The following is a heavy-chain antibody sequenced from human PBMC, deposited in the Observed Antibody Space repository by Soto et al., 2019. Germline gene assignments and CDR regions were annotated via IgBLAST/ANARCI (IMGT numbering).Heavy chain of an antibody. V-gene: IGHV1-3*01. CDR1: GYTFPDYA. CDR3: ARAPSMLYSDSRDYFYRYGLDV. CDR2: INAANGIT. D-gene: IGHD2-8*01. Sequence: QVQLVQSGAEVKKPGASTKVSCKASGYTFPDYAIPWVRQAPGQRLEWMGWINAANGITKYSQKFQGRVTFTRDTSANTAYMEGTRLKSEDTALYFCARAPSMLYSDSRDYFYRYGLDVWGQGTTVTVSS. J-gene: IGHJ6*02.